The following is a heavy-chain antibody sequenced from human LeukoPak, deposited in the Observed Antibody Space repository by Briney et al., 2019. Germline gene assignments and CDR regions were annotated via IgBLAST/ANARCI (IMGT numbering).Heavy chain of an antibody. CDR2: ISYDGSNK. V-gene: IGHV3-30*04. CDR1: GFTFSSYA. D-gene: IGHD2-2*01. CDR3: AREDIVVVPAAMDYYYGMDV. Sequence: GRSLRLSCAASGFTFSSYAKHWVRQAPGKGLEWVAVISYDGSNKYYADSVKGRFTISRDNSKNTLYLQMNSLRAEDTAVYYCAREDIVVVPAAMDYYYGMDVWGKGTTVTVSS. J-gene: IGHJ6*04.